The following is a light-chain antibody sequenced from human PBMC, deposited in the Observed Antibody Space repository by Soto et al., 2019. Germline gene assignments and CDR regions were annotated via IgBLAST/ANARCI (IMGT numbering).Light chain of an antibody. CDR2: RNN. CDR3: ASWDDSLSGL. J-gene: IGLJ2*01. CDR1: SSNIGNNY. V-gene: IGLV1-47*01. Sequence: QPVLTQPPSASGTPGQRVTISCSGSSSNIGNNYVYWYQQVPGTAPKLLIYRNNQRPSGVPDRFSASKSGTSASLTISGLRSEDEADYYCASWDDSLSGLFGGGTQLTVL.